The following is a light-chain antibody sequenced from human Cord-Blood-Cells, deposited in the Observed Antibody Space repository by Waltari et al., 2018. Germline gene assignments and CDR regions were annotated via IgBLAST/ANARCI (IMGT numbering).Light chain of an antibody. CDR3: QQYGSSSLT. CDR2: GAS. CDR1: QSVSSSY. Sequence: EIVLTPSPGTLSLSPGASATLSCRARQSVSSSYLAWYQQKPGQAPRLLIYGASSRATGIPDRFSGSGSGTDFTLTISRLEPEDFAVYYCQQYGSSSLTFGGGTKVEIK. V-gene: IGKV3-20*01. J-gene: IGKJ4*01.